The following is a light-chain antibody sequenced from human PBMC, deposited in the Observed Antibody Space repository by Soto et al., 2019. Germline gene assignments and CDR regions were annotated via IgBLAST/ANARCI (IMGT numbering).Light chain of an antibody. V-gene: IGKV3-20*01. Sequence: EIVLTQSPGTLSLTPGERATLSCRASQSVSSTYLAWYQQKPGQAPRLLIYDASSRATGVPDRFSGSGSGTDFTLTISRLEPEDFAVYHCQQYGDSPLTFGGGTKVDNK. CDR3: QQYGDSPLT. J-gene: IGKJ4*01. CDR2: DAS. CDR1: QSVSSTY.